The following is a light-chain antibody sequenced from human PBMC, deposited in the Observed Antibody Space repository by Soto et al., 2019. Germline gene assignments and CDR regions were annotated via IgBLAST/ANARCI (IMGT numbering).Light chain of an antibody. V-gene: IGKV3-11*01. Sequence: EIVLTQFPATLSLSPGDRATLSCRASQSVPSYLAWYQQKPGQAPRLLVYDISNRATGIPARFTGNGSGTDFTLTISSLEPEDSAVYYCQQRHAWPRNTFGQGTKLQI. J-gene: IGKJ2*01. CDR3: QQRHAWPRNT. CDR1: QSVPSY. CDR2: DIS.